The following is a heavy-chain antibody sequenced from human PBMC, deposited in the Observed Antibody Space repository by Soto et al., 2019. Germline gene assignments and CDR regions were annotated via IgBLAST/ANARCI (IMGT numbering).Heavy chain of an antibody. D-gene: IGHD4-17*01. CDR2: IYWDDDK. Sequence: QITLKESGPTLVKPTQTLTLTCTFSGFSLSTSGVGVGWIRQPPGKALEWLALIYWDDDKRYSPSLKSRLTXTXXTSKNQVVLTMTNMDPVDTATYSCAHDYGDYIWDYWGQGTLVTVSS. V-gene: IGHV2-5*02. CDR1: GFSLSTSGVG. J-gene: IGHJ4*02. CDR3: AHDYGDYIWDY.